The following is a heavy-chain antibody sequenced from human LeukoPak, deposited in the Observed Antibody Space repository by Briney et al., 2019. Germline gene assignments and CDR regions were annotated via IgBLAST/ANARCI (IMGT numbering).Heavy chain of an antibody. CDR3: ARFYPDDAFDI. Sequence: GRSLRLSCAASGFTFDDYAMHWVRHAPGKGLEWVSGISWNSGSIGYADSVKGRFTISRDNAKNSLYLQMNSLRAEDTALYYCARFYPDDAFDIWGQGTMVTVSS. J-gene: IGHJ3*02. D-gene: IGHD3-3*01. CDR1: GFTFDDYA. CDR2: ISWNSGSI. V-gene: IGHV3-9*01.